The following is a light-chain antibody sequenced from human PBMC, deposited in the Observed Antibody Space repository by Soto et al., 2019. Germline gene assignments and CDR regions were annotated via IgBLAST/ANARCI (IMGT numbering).Light chain of an antibody. J-gene: IGLJ3*02. CDR1: SSNIGSNT. CDR2: SNN. Sequence: QSVLTQPPSASGTPGQRVTISCSGSSSNIGSNTVNWYQQLPGTAPKHLSYSNNQRPSGVTARFSGSKSGTSASLAISGLQSDDDADYYCAAWDDSLNAWVFGGGTKLTVL. CDR3: AAWDDSLNAWV. V-gene: IGLV1-44*01.